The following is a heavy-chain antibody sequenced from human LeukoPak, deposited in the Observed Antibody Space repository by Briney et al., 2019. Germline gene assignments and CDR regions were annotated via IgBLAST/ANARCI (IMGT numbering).Heavy chain of an antibody. CDR2: IYFSGYT. CDR1: GGSISSSSYY. Sequence: SETLSLTCTVSGGSISSSSYYWGWIRQPPGKGLEWIGSIYFSGYTYFNPSLKSRVTISVETSKNHFSLKLSSVTAADTAVYYCARDLKWFGEPKYNWFDPWGQGTLVTVSS. CDR3: ARDLKWFGEPKYNWFDP. V-gene: IGHV4-39*07. J-gene: IGHJ5*02. D-gene: IGHD3-10*01.